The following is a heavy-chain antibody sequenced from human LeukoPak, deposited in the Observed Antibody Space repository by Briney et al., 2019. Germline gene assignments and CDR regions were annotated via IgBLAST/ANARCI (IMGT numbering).Heavy chain of an antibody. Sequence: GGSLRLSCTASGFTFGDYAMSWVRQAPGKGQEWEGFIRSKAYGGTTEYAASVKGRFTISRDDSKSIAYLQMNSLKSEDTAVYYWTSGSYGYYFDYWGQGTLVTVSS. J-gene: IGHJ4*02. CDR2: IRSKAYGGTT. CDR3: TSGSYGYYFDY. D-gene: IGHD1-26*01. V-gene: IGHV3-49*04. CDR1: GFTFGDYA.